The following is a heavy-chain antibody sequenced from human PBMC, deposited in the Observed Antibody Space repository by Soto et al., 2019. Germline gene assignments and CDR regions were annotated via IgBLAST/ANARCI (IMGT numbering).Heavy chain of an antibody. CDR1: GDTFSSYT. D-gene: IGHD5-12*01. CDR3: ARDPSYDAGAY. J-gene: IGHJ4*02. CDR2: IIPILGIA. V-gene: IGHV1-69*04. Sequence: ASVKVSCKASGDTFSSYTISWVRQAPGQGLEWMGRIIPILGIANYAQKFQGRVTITADKSTSTAYMELSSLRSEDTAVYYCARDPSYDAGAYWGQGTLVTVSS.